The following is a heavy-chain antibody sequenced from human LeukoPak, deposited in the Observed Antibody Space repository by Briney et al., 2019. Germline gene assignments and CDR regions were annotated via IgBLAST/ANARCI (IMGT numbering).Heavy chain of an antibody. D-gene: IGHD3-10*01. V-gene: IGHV3-21*01. CDR3: AREASWFGELLEKDAFDI. J-gene: IGHJ3*02. CDR1: GFTFSSYS. CDR2: ISSSSSYI. Sequence: GGSLRLSCAASGFTFSSYSMNWVRQAPGKGLEWVSSISSSSSYIYYADSVKGRFTISRDNAKNSLYLQMNSLRAEDTAVYYCAREASWFGELLEKDAFDIWGQGTMVTVSS.